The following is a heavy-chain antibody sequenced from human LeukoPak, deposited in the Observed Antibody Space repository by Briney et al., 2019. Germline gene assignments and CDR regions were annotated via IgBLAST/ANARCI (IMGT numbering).Heavy chain of an antibody. Sequence: GGSLRLSCAASGFTFSNAWMSWVRQAPGKGLEWVGRIKSKTDGGATDYAAPVKGRFTISRDDSKNTLYLQMNSLKTEDTAVYYCTTDTPQDSSGYYYTVRYWGQGTLVTVSS. CDR3: TTDTPQDSSGYYYTVRY. D-gene: IGHD3-22*01. V-gene: IGHV3-15*01. J-gene: IGHJ4*02. CDR1: GFTFSNAW. CDR2: IKSKTDGGAT.